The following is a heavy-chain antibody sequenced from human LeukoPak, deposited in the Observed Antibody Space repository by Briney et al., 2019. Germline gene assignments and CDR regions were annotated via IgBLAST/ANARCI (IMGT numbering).Heavy chain of an antibody. D-gene: IGHD3-22*01. J-gene: IGHJ5*02. CDR1: GYTFTGYY. CDR3: ARAYYYDSSGYYPPFLWFDP. Sequence: ASVKVSCKASGYTFTGYYMHWVRQAPGQGLEWMGWINPNSGGTNYAQKFQGRVTMTRDTSISTAYMELSRLRSDDTAVYYCARAYYYDSSGYYPPFLWFDPWGQGTLVTVSS. CDR2: INPNSGGT. V-gene: IGHV1-2*02.